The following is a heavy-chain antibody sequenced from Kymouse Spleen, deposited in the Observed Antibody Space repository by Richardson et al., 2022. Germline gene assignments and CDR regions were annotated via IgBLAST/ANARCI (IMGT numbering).Heavy chain of an antibody. J-gene: IGHJ6*02. CDR1: GYSFTSYW. V-gene: IGHV5-51*01. CDR3: ARPAMTTEDYYGMDV. CDR2: IYPGDSDT. Sequence: EVQLVQSGAEVKKPGESLKISCKGSGYSFTSYWIGWVRQMPGKGLEWMGIIYPGDSDTRYSPSFQGQVTISADKSISTAYLQWSSLKASDTAMYYCARPAMTTEDYYGMDVWGQGTTVTVSS. D-gene: IGHD4-11,IGHD4-11*01.